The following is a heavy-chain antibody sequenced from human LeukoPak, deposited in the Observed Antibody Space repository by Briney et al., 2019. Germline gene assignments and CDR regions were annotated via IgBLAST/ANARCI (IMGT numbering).Heavy chain of an antibody. CDR3: ARETIAPTKVDY. V-gene: IGHV4-31*03. Sequence: SQTLSLTCTVSGGSISSGGYYWSWIRQHPGKGLEWIGYIYYSGSTYYNPSLKSRVTISVDTSKNQFSLKLCSVTAADTAVYYCARETIAPTKVDYWGQGTLVTVSS. CDR2: IYYSGST. CDR1: GGSISSGGYY. D-gene: IGHD6-13*01. J-gene: IGHJ4*02.